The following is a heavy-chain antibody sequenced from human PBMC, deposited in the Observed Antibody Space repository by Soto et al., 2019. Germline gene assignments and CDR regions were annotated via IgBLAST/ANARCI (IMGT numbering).Heavy chain of an antibody. V-gene: IGHV4-31*03. D-gene: IGHD2-21*02. CDR1: GDSVNSGRYY. Sequence: QVQLQQSGPGLVKPSQTLSLTCTVSGDSVNSGRYYWHWIRQHPGKGLEWIGYIFYSGTTYYNPSLWTRVTISLDTSKNQLSLNLTSVTAADTAVYFCARGWQRVTGLYDSWGQGTLVTVSS. CDR2: IFYSGTT. CDR3: ARGWQRVTGLYDS. J-gene: IGHJ4*02.